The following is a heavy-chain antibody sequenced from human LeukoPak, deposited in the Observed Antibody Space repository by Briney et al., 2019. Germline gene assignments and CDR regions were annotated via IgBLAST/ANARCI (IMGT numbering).Heavy chain of an antibody. CDR1: GFTFGDYA. J-gene: IGHJ4*02. V-gene: IGHV3-49*03. D-gene: IGHD1-1*01. CDR3: TRDRGAYNLYDY. CDR2: IRSKAYGETA. Sequence: GGSLRLSCTASGFTFGDYAMSWIRQAPGKGLEWVGFIRSKAYGETADYAASVKGRFTISRDDSKAIAYLQMNSLKTEDTAVYHCTRDRGAYNLYDYWGRGTLVTVSS.